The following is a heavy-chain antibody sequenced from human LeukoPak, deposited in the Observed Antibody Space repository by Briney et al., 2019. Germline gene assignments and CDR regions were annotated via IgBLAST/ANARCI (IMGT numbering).Heavy chain of an antibody. Sequence: GRSLRLSCAASGFTFDDYAMFWVRQAPGKGLEWVSGISWNSKNIGYAASVKGRFTISRDNAKNSLYLQMNSLRAEDTAFYYCAKGNRDSSGFYYYYGMDVWGRGTTVTVSS. CDR2: ISWNSKNI. CDR1: GFTFDDYA. J-gene: IGHJ6*04. CDR3: AKGNRDSSGFYYYYGMDV. V-gene: IGHV3-9*01. D-gene: IGHD3-22*01.